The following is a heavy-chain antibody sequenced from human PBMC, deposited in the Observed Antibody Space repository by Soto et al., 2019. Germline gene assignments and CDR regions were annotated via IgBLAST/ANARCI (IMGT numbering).Heavy chain of an antibody. Sequence: PSETLSLTCTVSGGSISSYYWSWIRQPPGKGLEWIGYIYYSGRTNYNPSLKSRVTISVDTSKNQFSLKLSSVTAADTAVYYCARQRGGHYDFWSGYYFRDYYYYMDVWGKGTSVTVSS. J-gene: IGHJ6*03. D-gene: IGHD3-3*01. CDR3: ARQRGGHYDFWSGYYFRDYYYYMDV. CDR2: IYYSGRT. V-gene: IGHV4-59*08. CDR1: GGSISSYY.